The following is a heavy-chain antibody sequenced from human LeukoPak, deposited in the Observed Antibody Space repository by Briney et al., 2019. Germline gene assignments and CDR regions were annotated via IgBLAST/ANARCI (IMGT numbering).Heavy chain of an antibody. V-gene: IGHV4-39*07. D-gene: IGHD3-22*01. Sequence: KPSETLSLTCTVSGGSISSSSYYWGWIRQPPGKGLEWIGSIYYSGSTYYNPSLKSRVTISVDTSKNQFSLKLSSVTAADTAVYYCARSDGASYYYDSSGYYRIDYWGQGTLVTVSS. CDR3: ARSDGASYYYDSSGYYRIDY. CDR1: GGSISSSSYY. J-gene: IGHJ4*02. CDR2: IYYSGST.